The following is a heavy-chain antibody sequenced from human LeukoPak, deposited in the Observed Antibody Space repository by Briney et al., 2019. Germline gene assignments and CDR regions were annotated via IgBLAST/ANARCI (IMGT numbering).Heavy chain of an antibody. CDR2: INSDGSST. V-gene: IGHV3-74*01. CDR1: GFTFSSYW. J-gene: IGHJ4*02. CDR3: AREHHCSSTSCYGSLPDY. Sequence: SGGSLRLSCAASGFTFSSYWMHWVRQAPGKGLVWVSRINSDGSSTSYADSVKGRFTISRDNAKNTLYLQMNSLRAEDTAVYYCAREHHCSSTSCYGSLPDYWGQGTLVTVSS. D-gene: IGHD2-2*01.